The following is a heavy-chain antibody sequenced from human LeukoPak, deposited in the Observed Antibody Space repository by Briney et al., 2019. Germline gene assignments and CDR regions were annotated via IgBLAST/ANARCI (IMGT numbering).Heavy chain of an antibody. Sequence: PGGSLRLSCAASGFTFSSYGMHWVRQAPGKGLEWVAVISYDGSNKYYADSVKGRFTISRDNSKNTLYLQMNSLRAEDTAVYYCAKDLGRWLQHPGQADYWGQGTLVTVSS. J-gene: IGHJ4*02. V-gene: IGHV3-30*18. CDR1: GFTFSSYG. CDR3: AKDLGRWLQHPGQADY. CDR2: ISYDGSNK. D-gene: IGHD5-24*01.